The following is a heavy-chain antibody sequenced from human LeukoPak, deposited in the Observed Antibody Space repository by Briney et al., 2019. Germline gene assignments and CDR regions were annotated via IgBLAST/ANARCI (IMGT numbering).Heavy chain of an antibody. CDR2: ITGNGGST. J-gene: IGHJ6*03. CDR3: AKNSRYYDFWSGYAYMDV. Sequence: PGGSLRLSCAASGFTFSSYAMSWVRQAPGKGLEWVSAITGNGGSTYYADSVKGRFTISRDNSKNTLYLQMNSLRAEDTAVYYCAKNSRYYDFWSGYAYMDVWGKGTTVTVSS. CDR1: GFTFSSYA. D-gene: IGHD3-3*01. V-gene: IGHV3-23*01.